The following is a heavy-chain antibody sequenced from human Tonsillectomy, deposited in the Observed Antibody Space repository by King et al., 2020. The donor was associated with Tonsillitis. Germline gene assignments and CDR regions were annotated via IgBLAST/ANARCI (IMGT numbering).Heavy chain of an antibody. J-gene: IGHJ6*02. CDR3: AKTTRYVRGSYYGDYYYSMDV. Sequence: VQLVESGGGVVQPGRSLRLSCAASGFTFNSYGMHWVRQAPGKGLEWVAIIKFDGGNKFYADSVKGRFTISRDNPKNTRSLKMNSLRVEDTAGYYCAKTTRYVRGSYYGDYYYSMDVWGQGTTVTLSS. CDR1: GFTFNSYG. D-gene: IGHD1-26*01. V-gene: IGHV3-30*18. CDR2: IKFDGGNK.